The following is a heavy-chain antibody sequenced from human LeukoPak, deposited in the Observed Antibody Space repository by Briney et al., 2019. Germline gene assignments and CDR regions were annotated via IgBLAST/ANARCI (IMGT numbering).Heavy chain of an antibody. Sequence: SETLSLTCTVSGGSISSSSYCWGWIRQPPGKGLEWIGSIYYSGSTYYNPSLKSRVTISVDTSKNQFSLKLSSVTAADTAVYYCARVRGITIFGVAEGSLFDYWGQGTLVTVSS. CDR2: IYYSGST. D-gene: IGHD3-3*01. CDR1: GGSISSSSYC. J-gene: IGHJ4*02. V-gene: IGHV4-39*07. CDR3: ARVRGITIFGVAEGSLFDY.